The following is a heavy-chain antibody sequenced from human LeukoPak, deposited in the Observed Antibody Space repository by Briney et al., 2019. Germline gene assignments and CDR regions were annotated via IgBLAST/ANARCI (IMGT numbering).Heavy chain of an antibody. J-gene: IGHJ4*02. CDR1: GYTFTDYY. V-gene: IGHV1-2*02. CDR2: IFPNSGGT. CDR3: ARVWGPTATFDY. Sequence: ASVKVSCKASGYTFTDYYIHWVRQAPGQGLEWMGWIFPNSGGTNYAQKFQGRVTVTRDTSISSASMELNRLTSDDTAVYYCARVWGPTATFDYWGQGTLVTVSS. D-gene: IGHD1-1*01.